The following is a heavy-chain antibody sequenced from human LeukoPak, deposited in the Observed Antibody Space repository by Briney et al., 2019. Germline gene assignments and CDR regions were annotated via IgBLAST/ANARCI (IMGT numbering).Heavy chain of an antibody. V-gene: IGHV4-39*01. CDR2: VYYSGTT. CDR1: GDSITSGGFY. CDR3: ARRDYAAWFDP. J-gene: IGHJ5*02. Sequence: SDTLSLTCNVSGDSITSGGFYWAWIRQSPRKGLEWIGNVYYSGTTQYNPSLKGRVTISMDMSKNQFSLNLNSVSVTDTAIYYCARRDYAAWFDPWGQGTLVTVSS. D-gene: IGHD4/OR15-4a*01.